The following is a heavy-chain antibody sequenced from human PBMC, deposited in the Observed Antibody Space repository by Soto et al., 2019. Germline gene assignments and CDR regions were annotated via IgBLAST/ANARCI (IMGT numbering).Heavy chain of an antibody. CDR3: ASSPGGPFNHYYYGMDV. Sequence: PGESLKISCKGSGYSFTSYWISWVRQMPGKGLEWMGRIDPSDSYTNYSPSFQGHVTISADKSISTAYLQWSSLKASDTAMYYCASSPGGPFNHYYYGMDVWGQGTTVTVSS. CDR1: GYSFTSYW. D-gene: IGHD3-16*01. V-gene: IGHV5-10-1*01. CDR2: IDPSDSYT. J-gene: IGHJ6*02.